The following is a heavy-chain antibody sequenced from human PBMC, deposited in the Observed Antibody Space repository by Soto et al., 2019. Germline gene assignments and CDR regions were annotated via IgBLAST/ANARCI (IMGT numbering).Heavy chain of an antibody. D-gene: IGHD3-3*01. CDR2: INHSGST. J-gene: IGHJ6*02. CDR1: GGSFSGYY. Sequence: TSETLSLTCAVYGGSFSGYYWSWIRQPPGKGLEWIGEINHSGSTNYNPSLKSRVTISVDTSKNQFSLKLSSVTAADTAVYYCARVKRIFGVVRRAYGMDVWGQGTSVTVSS. V-gene: IGHV4-34*01. CDR3: ARVKRIFGVVRRAYGMDV.